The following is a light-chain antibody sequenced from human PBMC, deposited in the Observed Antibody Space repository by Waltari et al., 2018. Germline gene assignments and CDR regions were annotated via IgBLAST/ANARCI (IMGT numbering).Light chain of an antibody. CDR1: RSDVGGYNY. V-gene: IGLV2-11*01. CDR3: ASWAGDSVL. J-gene: IGLJ2*01. CDR2: DVS. Sequence: HSALTQPRSVSGSPGQSVTISCTGTRSDVGGYNYVSWYQQHPGKAPKIVIYDVSGRPSGVPDRFSGSKSGNTASLTISGLQAEDEGDYFCASWAGDSVLFGGGTKVTVL.